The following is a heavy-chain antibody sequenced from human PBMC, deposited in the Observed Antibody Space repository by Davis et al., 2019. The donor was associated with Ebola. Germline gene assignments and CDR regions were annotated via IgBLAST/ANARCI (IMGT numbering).Heavy chain of an antibody. Sequence: SETLSLTCTVSGGSISSGGYYWSWIRQPPGKGLEWIGSIYYSGSTYYNPSLKSRVTISVDTSKNQFSLKLSSVTAPDTAVYYCARLTRVACFDYWGQGTLVIVSS. CDR3: ARLTRVACFDY. CDR2: IYYSGST. V-gene: IGHV4-39*01. D-gene: IGHD1-14*01. J-gene: IGHJ4*02. CDR1: GGSISSGGYY.